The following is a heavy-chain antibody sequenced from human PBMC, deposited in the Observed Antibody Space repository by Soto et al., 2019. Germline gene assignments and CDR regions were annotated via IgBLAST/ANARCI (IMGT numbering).Heavy chain of an antibody. J-gene: IGHJ3*02. D-gene: IGHD2-15*01. Sequence: GGSLRLSCAASGFTFSSYSMNWVRQAPGKGLEWVSSISSSSSYIYYADSVKGRFTISRDNAKNSLYLQMNSLRAEDTAVYYCARDVYFSGGSCYGDVFDIWGRGT. CDR3: ARDVYFSGGSCYGDVFDI. CDR1: GFTFSSYS. CDR2: ISSSSSYI. V-gene: IGHV3-21*01.